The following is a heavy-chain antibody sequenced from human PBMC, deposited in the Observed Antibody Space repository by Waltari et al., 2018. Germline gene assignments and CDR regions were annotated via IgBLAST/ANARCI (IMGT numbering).Heavy chain of an antibody. CDR2: IYYSGRT. D-gene: IGHD6-13*01. V-gene: IGHV4-39*01. CDR3: ARQLAAAGLGPYYYYGMDV. CDR1: GGSISSSSYY. Sequence: QLQLQESGPGLVKPSETLSLTCTVSGGSISSSSYYWGWIRQPPGKGLEWIGSIYYSGRTYYNPSRKSRVTISVDTSKNLFSLKLSSVTAADTAVYYCARQLAAAGLGPYYYYGMDVWGQGTTITVSS. J-gene: IGHJ6*02.